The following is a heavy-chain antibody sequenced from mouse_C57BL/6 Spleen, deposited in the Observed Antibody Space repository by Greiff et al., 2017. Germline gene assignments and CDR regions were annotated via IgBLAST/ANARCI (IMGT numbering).Heavy chain of an antibody. CDR2: IWRGGST. J-gene: IGHJ4*01. V-gene: IGHV2-5*01. CDR3: ARTAQVYYAMDY. CDR1: GFSLTSYG. Sequence: VQRVESGPGLVQPSQSLSITCTVSGFSLTSYGVHWVRQSPGKGLEWLGVIWRGGSTDYNAAFMSRLSITKDNSKSQVFFKMNSLQADDTAIYYCARTAQVYYAMDYWGQGTSVTVSS. D-gene: IGHD3-2*02.